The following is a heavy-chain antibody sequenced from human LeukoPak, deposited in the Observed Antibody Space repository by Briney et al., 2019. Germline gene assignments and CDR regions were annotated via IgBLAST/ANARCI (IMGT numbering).Heavy chain of an antibody. CDR2: ISGSGGST. Sequence: GGSLRLSCAASGFTFSSYAMSWVRQAPGKGLEWVSAISGSGGSTYYADSVKGRFTISRGNSKNTLYLQMNSLRAEDTAVYYCANGRHAPGLLDYWGQGTLVTVSS. D-gene: IGHD1-14*01. J-gene: IGHJ4*02. CDR1: GFTFSSYA. CDR3: ANGRHAPGLLDY. V-gene: IGHV3-23*01.